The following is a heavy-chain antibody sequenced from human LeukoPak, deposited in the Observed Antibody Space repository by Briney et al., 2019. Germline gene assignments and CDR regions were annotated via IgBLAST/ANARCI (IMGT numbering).Heavy chain of an antibody. Sequence: SETLSPTCAVSGGSISSGGYSWSWIRQPPGKGLEWIGYIYHSGSTYYNPSLKSRVTISVDRSKNQFSLKLSSVTAADTAVYYCASGGDGFDYWGQGTLVTVSS. CDR3: ASGGDGFDY. CDR1: GGSISSGGYS. D-gene: IGHD2-21*02. J-gene: IGHJ4*02. CDR2: IYHSGST. V-gene: IGHV4-30-2*01.